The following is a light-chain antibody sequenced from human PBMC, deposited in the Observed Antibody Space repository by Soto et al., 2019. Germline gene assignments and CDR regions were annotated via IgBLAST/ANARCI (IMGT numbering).Light chain of an antibody. V-gene: IGLV1-44*01. CDR3: AEWDDSLNGYV. Sequence: QSVLTQPPSASGTPGQRVTISCSGSSSIIGSNPVNWYQHLPGTAPKLLIYSNNQRPSGVPDRFSGSKSGTSASLAISGLQSEEEAEYYCAEWDDSLNGYVFGTGTKVTVL. CDR1: SSIIGSNP. J-gene: IGLJ1*01. CDR2: SNN.